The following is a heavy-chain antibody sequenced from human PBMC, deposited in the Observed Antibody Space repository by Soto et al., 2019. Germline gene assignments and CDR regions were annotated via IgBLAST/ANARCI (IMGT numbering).Heavy chain of an antibody. CDR3: ARDPGTYRRMDV. J-gene: IGHJ6*02. D-gene: IGHD1-1*01. CDR2: ISSSGSTI. V-gene: IGHV3-48*03. Sequence: GGSLRLSXAASGFTFSSYEMNWVRQAPGKGLEWVSYISSSGSTIYYADSVKGRFTISRDNAKNSLYLQMNSLRAEDTAVYYWARDPGTYRRMDVWGQGTSVTVSS. CDR1: GFTFSSYE.